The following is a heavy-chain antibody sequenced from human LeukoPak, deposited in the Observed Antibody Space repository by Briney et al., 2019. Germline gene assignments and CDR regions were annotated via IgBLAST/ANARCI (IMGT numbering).Heavy chain of an antibody. D-gene: IGHD2-15*01. J-gene: IGHJ5*02. CDR2: IYTSGST. CDR3: ARVDGSCSGGSCPSGNWFDP. CDR1: GGSISSYY. Sequence: PSGTLSLTCTVSGGSISSYYWSWIRQPPGKGLEWIGRIYTSGSTNYNPSLKSRVTISVDTSKNQFSLKLSSVTAADTAVYFCARVDGSCSGGSCPSGNWFDPWGQGTLVTVSS. V-gene: IGHV4-4*08.